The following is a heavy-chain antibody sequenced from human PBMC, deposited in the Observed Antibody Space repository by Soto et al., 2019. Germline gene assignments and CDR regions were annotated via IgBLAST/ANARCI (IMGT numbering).Heavy chain of an antibody. CDR3: ARMRVHEWYFDY. CDR2: INSDRSTT. V-gene: IGHV3-74*01. Sequence: GGSLRLSCAASGFFFSDYWMHWVRRGSGKGLVWVSRINSDRSTTSYADSVKDRFNISRDNAKNTLYLQMNSLRAEDTAVYFFARMRVHEWYFDYCGQAPSVTLS. CDR1: GFFFSDYW. J-gene: IGHJ4*02. D-gene: IGHD3-3*01.